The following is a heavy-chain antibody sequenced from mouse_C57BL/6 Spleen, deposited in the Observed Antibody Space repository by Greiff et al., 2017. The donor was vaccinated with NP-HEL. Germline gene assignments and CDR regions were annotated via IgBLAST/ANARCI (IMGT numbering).Heavy chain of an antibody. CDR3: AVYYGNSFAY. Sequence: VQLQQSGAELVRPGSSVKLSCKASGYTFTSYWMDWVKQRPGQGLDWIGNIYPSDSETHYNQKFKDKATLTVDKSSSTAYMQLSSLTSEDSAVYYGAVYYGNSFAYWGQGTLVTVSA. D-gene: IGHD2-1*01. V-gene: IGHV1-61*01. CDR1: GYTFTSYW. CDR2: IYPSDSET. J-gene: IGHJ3*01.